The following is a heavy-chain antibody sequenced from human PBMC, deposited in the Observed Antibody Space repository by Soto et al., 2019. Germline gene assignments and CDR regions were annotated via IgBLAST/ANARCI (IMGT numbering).Heavy chain of an antibody. CDR1: GFTFSSYA. CDR3: AKGFTGTNPYNWVYP. V-gene: IGHV3-23*01. CDR2: ISGSGDTT. Sequence: TGGSLRLSCAASGFTFSSYAMIWVRQAPGKGLEWVSAISGSGDTTYYADSLKGRFTISRDNSKNTLYLQMNSLRVEDTAIYYCAKGFTGTNPYNWVYPWGQGTLVTVSS. D-gene: IGHD2-2*01. J-gene: IGHJ5*02.